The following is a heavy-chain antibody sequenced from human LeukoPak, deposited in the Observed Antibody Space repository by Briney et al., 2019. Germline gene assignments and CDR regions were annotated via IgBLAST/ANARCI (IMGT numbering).Heavy chain of an antibody. D-gene: IGHD1/OR15-1a*01. J-gene: IGHJ5*02. CDR1: GGSISTGDYY. CDR3: ARDHRTNNSPTGSDP. Sequence: SETLSLTCTVSGGSISTGDYYWSWIRQSPGKGLEWIGYISSSGSTLYALSLKSRIAISALTSKNQFSLTVSSVTAADTAVYYCARDHRTNNSPTGSDPWGQGTPVTVSS. CDR2: ISSSGST. V-gene: IGHV4-30-4*01.